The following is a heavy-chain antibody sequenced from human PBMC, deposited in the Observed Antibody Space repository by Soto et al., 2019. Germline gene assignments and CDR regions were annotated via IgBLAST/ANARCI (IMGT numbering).Heavy chain of an antibody. J-gene: IGHJ4*02. D-gene: IGHD3-10*01. CDR1: GGSISSYY. Sequence: SETLSLTCTVSGGSISSYYLSWIRQPPGKGLEWIGYIYYSGSTNYNPSLKSRVTISVDTSKNQFSLKLSSVTAADTAVYYCARHPFYYYFDYWGQGTLVTSPQ. CDR3: ARHPFYYYFDY. CDR2: IYYSGST. V-gene: IGHV4-59*08.